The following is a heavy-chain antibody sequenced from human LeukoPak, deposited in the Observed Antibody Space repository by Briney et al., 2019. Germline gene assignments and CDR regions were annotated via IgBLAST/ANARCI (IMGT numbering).Heavy chain of an antibody. CDR2: INPNSGGK. V-gene: IGHV1-2*02. Sequence: ASVKVSCKASGYTFTGYYMHWVRQAPGQGLEWMGWINPNSGGKNYAQKFQGRVTMTRDTSISTAYMELSRLRSDDTAVYYCARDRIIAARPGRTPLNYWGQGTLVTVSS. D-gene: IGHD6-6*01. CDR1: GYTFTGYY. CDR3: ARDRIIAARPGRTPLNY. J-gene: IGHJ4*02.